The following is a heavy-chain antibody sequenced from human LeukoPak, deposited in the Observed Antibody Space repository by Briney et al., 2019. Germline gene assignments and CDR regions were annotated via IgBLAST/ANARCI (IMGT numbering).Heavy chain of an antibody. Sequence: PGGSLRLSCEASGFTFNRFGMHWVRQAPGKGLEWVAVIWYDGSNQDYADSVKGRFTISRDNSKNTLYLQVSSLRAEDTAVYYCARDRWYDGSGYIAAFDYWGQGTLVTVS. D-gene: IGHD3-22*01. CDR3: ARDRWYDGSGYIAAFDY. V-gene: IGHV3-33*01. CDR1: GFTFNRFG. CDR2: IWYDGSNQ. J-gene: IGHJ4*02.